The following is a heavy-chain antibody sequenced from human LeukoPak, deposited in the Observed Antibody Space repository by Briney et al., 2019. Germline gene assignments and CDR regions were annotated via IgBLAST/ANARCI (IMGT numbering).Heavy chain of an antibody. CDR2: IIPIFGTA. D-gene: IGHD2-21*02. Sequence: SVKVSCKASGGTFISYAISWVRQAPGQGLEWMGGIIPIFGTANYAQKFQGRVTITADESTSTAYMELSSLRSEDTAVYYCARARTHEVYCGGDCYTNWFDPWGQGTLVTVSS. CDR3: ARARTHEVYCGGDCYTNWFDP. J-gene: IGHJ5*02. V-gene: IGHV1-69*13. CDR1: GGTFISYA.